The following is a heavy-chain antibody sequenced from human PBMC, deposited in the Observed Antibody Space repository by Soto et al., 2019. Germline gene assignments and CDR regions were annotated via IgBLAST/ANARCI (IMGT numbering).Heavy chain of an antibody. CDR1: GFTFNTYG. D-gene: IGHD1-7*01. Sequence: QVQLVESGGGVVQPGKSLRLSCAASGFTFNTYGMHWVRQAPGKGQEWVAVISNDGSNKYYADSVKGRFTISRDNSKNTLYLQMNSRRAEDTAVYYCANWNYPQSDWGQGTLVTVSS. J-gene: IGHJ4*02. CDR2: ISNDGSNK. CDR3: ANWNYPQSD. V-gene: IGHV3-30*18.